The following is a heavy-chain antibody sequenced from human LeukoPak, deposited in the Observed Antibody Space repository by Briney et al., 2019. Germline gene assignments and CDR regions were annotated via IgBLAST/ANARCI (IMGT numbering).Heavy chain of an antibody. CDR1: GYTFTGYY. D-gene: IGHD4-17*01. V-gene: IGHV1-2*04. J-gene: IGHJ5*02. Sequence: ASVKVSCKASGYTFTGYYMHWVRQAPGQGLEWMGLINPDSGGTNYAQKFQGWVTMTRDTSISTAYMELSRLRSDDTAVYYCARASGVATVTQSWFDPWGQGTLVTVSS. CDR3: ARASGVATVTQSWFDP. CDR2: INPDSGGT.